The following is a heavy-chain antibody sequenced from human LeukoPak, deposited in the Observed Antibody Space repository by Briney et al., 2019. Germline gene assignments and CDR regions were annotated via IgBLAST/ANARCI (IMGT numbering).Heavy chain of an antibody. D-gene: IGHD3/OR15-3a*01. J-gene: IGHJ5*02. CDR1: GYTFTSYY. CDR2: INPSGGST. V-gene: IGHV1-46*01. CDR3: ARDRMEGLVSWYWFDP. Sequence: ASVKVPCKASGYTFTSYYMHWVRQAPGQGLEWMGIINPSGGSTSYAQKFQGRVTMIRDTSTSTVYMELSSLRSEDTAVYYCARDRMEGLVSWYWFDPWGQGTLVTVSS.